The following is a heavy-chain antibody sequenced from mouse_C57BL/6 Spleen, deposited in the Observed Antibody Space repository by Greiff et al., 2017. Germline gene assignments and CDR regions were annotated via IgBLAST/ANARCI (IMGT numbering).Heavy chain of an antibody. V-gene: IGHV2-3*01. CDR1: GFSLTSSG. CDR3: AKRGNRYGYDGDYYAMDD. J-gene: IGHJ4*01. D-gene: IGHD2-2*01. CDR2: LWGDGRT. Sequence: VMLVESGPGLVAPSQSLSITCTVSGFSLTSSGVSWVRQPPGTGLEWLGVLWGDGRTNYHSALISRLSISKDNSKSQVVLKLNSLQTDDTATYYCAKRGNRYGYDGDYYAMDDGGQGTSGTGYS.